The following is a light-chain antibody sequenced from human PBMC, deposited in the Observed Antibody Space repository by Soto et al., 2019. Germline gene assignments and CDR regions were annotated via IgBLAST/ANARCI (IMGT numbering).Light chain of an antibody. J-gene: IGKJ4*01. CDR3: QQYNSYSLT. CDR2: LAS. Sequence: DIPLTQSPSFLSASVGDRVTITCRASQGISYYLAWYQQQPGKAPKLLIYLASTLQSGVPSRFRGSGSGTEFTLTISSLQPEDSATYYCQQYNSYSLTFGGGTKVEIK. V-gene: IGKV1-9*01. CDR1: QGISYY.